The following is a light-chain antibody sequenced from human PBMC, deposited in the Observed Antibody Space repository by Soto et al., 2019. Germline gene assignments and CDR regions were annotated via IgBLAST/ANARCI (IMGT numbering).Light chain of an antibody. CDR1: ASISNY. Sequence: DIRMTQSPSSLSASVVDIVTITCRASASISNYLNWYQQTPGKAPNLLIYAASSLQSGVPSRFSGSGSGTEFTLTISRLEPEDFAVYYCQQYGSSSWTFGQGTKVDIK. CDR2: AAS. CDR3: QQYGSSSWT. V-gene: IGKV1-39*01. J-gene: IGKJ1*01.